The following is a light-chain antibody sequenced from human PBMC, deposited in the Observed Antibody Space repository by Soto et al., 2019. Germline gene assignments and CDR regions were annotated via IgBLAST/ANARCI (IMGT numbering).Light chain of an antibody. J-gene: IGKJ1*01. CDR1: QDISSY. CDR3: QQSYTTPWT. CDR2: AAS. V-gene: IGKV1-39*01. Sequence: DIQMTQSPSSLSASVEDSVTITFRANQDISSYLIWYQHKLGQAPKLLIHAASTLASGVPSRFSGSESGTDFTLTISGLEHEDSATYYCQQSYTTPWTFGQGTKVDIK.